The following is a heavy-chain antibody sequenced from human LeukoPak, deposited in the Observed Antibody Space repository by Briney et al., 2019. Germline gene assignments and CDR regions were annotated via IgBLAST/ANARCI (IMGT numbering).Heavy chain of an antibody. Sequence: RGSLRVSCVASGFTLNRYSMNWVRQAPGKGLEWVSSISSSGSYIFYADSLKDRITISRDNAKNSLYLQMSSLRAEDTAVYYCARANNDFWSCYYSYFYFDYWGQGTMVTVSS. CDR1: GFTLNRYS. D-gene: IGHD3-3*01. V-gene: IGHV3-21*01. CDR3: ARANNDFWSCYYSYFYFDY. J-gene: IGHJ4*02. CDR2: ISSSGSYI.